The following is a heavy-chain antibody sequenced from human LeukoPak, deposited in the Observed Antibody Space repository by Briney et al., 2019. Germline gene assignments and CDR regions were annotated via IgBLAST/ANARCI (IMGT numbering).Heavy chain of an antibody. CDR2: ISSSSSYI. CDR1: GFTFSSYS. CDR3: ARDLRAAAGRSFDY. J-gene: IGHJ4*02. D-gene: IGHD6-13*01. Sequence: GGSLRLSCAASGFTFSSYSMNWVRQAPEKGLEWVSSISSSSSYIYYADSVKGRFTISRDNAKNSLYLQMNSLRAEDTAVYYCARDLRAAAGRSFDYWGQGTLVTVSS. V-gene: IGHV3-21*01.